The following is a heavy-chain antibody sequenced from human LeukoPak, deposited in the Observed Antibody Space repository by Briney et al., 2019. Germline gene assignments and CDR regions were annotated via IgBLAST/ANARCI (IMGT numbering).Heavy chain of an antibody. CDR3: AREYYYDSSGSRLGLFDY. Sequence: GASVKVSCKASGYTFTSYYMHWVRQAPGQGLEWMRIINPSGGSTSYAQKFQGRVTMTRDTSTSTVYMELSSLRSEDTAVYYCAREYYYDSSGSRLGLFDYWGQGTLVTVSS. CDR2: INPSGGST. D-gene: IGHD3-22*01. CDR1: GYTFTSYY. J-gene: IGHJ4*02. V-gene: IGHV1-46*01.